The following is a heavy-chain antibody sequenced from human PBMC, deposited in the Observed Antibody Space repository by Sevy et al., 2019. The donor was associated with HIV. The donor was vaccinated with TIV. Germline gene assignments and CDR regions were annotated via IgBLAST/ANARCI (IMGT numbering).Heavy chain of an antibody. J-gene: IGHJ6*02. V-gene: IGHV3-30-3*01. CDR2: ISYDGSNK. Sequence: QLGGSLRLSCAASGFTFSSYAMHWVRQAPGKGLEWVAVISYDGSNKYYADSVKGRFTISRDNSKNTLYLQMNSLRAEDTAVYYCARDLGYYYGMDVWGQGTTVTVSS. CDR3: ARDLGYYYGMDV. CDR1: GFTFSSYA.